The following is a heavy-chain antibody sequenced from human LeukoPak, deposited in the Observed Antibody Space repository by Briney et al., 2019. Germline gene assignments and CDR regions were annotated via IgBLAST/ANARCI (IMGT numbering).Heavy chain of an antibody. CDR3: ARGRSIAAAGTDAFDI. Sequence: ASVKVSCKASGYTFTSYDINWVRQATGQGLEWMGWMNPNSGNTGCAQKFQGRVTITRNTSISTAYMELSSLRSEDTAVYYCARGRSIAAAGTDAFDIWGQGTMVTVSS. V-gene: IGHV1-8*03. CDR2: MNPNSGNT. J-gene: IGHJ3*02. CDR1: GYTFTSYD. D-gene: IGHD6-13*01.